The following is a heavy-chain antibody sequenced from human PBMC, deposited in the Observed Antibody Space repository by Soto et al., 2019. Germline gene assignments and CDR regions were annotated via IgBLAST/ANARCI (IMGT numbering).Heavy chain of an antibody. CDR2: ISAYNGNT. D-gene: IGHD6-19*01. Sequence: ASVKVSCKASGYTFTSYGISWVRQAPGQGLEWMGWISAYNGNTNYAQKLQGRVTMTTDTSTGTAYMELRSLRSDDTAVYYCGRDRYSSGWYVNPYNWFDPWGQGTLVTVSS. CDR3: GRDRYSSGWYVNPYNWFDP. CDR1: GYTFTSYG. J-gene: IGHJ5*02. V-gene: IGHV1-18*01.